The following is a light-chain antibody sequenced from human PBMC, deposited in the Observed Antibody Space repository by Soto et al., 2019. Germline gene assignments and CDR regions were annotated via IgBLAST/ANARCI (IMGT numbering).Light chain of an antibody. J-gene: IGKJ5*01. CDR1: QSAGIN. CDR2: RAS. CDR3: QQHNGWPLT. Sequence: EIVMTQSPATLSVSPGERATLSCRASQSAGINLAWYQQKPGLPPRLLIYRASNRAAGTPARFSGSGSGTDFTLTISSLQSEDYAVYYCQQHNGWPLTFGQGTRLDIK. V-gene: IGKV3D-15*01.